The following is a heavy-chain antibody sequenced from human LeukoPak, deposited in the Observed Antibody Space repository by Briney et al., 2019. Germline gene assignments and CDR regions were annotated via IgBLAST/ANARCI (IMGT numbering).Heavy chain of an antibody. CDR3: AKDLMVRGATFDY. D-gene: IGHD3-10*01. V-gene: IGHV3-21*01. CDR2: ISSSSSYI. Sequence: GGSLRLSCAASGFTFSSYSMNWVRQAPGKGLEWVSSISSSSSYIYYADSVKGRFTISRDNAKNSLYLQMNSLRAEDTAVYYCAKDLMVRGATFDYWGQGTLVTVSS. CDR1: GFTFSSYS. J-gene: IGHJ4*02.